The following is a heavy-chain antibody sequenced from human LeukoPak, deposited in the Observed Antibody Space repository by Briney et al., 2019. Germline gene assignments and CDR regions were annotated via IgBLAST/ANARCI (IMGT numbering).Heavy chain of an antibody. Sequence: GGSLRLSCTVSGFTVSSNYMSWVCQAPGKGLEWVSFIYSDNTHYSDSVKGRFTISRDNSKNTLYLQMNSLRAEDTAVYYCARRAGAYSHPYDYWGQGTLVTVSS. D-gene: IGHD4/OR15-4a*01. CDR3: ARRAGAYSHPYDY. CDR1: GFTVSSNY. J-gene: IGHJ4*02. CDR2: IYSDNT. V-gene: IGHV3-53*01.